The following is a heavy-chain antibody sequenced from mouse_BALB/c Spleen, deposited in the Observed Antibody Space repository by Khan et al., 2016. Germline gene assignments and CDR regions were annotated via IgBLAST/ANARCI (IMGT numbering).Heavy chain of an antibody. CDR2: INPDSSKI. Sequence: EVKLLESGGGLVQPGGSLKLSCAASGFDLSRYWMSWVRQAPGKGLEWIGEINPDSSKINYTPSLKDRFIISRDNAKNTLYLQVSKVRSEDTALYYCARAGYYGYLAYWGQGTLVSVSA. CDR3: ARAGYYGYLAY. CDR1: GFDLSRYW. D-gene: IGHD1-1*01. J-gene: IGHJ3*01. V-gene: IGHV4-1*02.